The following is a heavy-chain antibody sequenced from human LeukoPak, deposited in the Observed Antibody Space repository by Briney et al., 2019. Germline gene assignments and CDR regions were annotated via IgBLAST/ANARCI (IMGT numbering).Heavy chain of an antibody. CDR3: AIIPVDGYNQADGY. CDR1: GGTFSSCA. D-gene: IGHD5-24*01. V-gene: IGHV1-69*05. J-gene: IGHJ4*02. Sequence: ASVKVSCKASGGTFSSCAISWVRQAPGQGLEWMGGIIPIFGTANYAQKFQGRVTITTDESTSTAYMELSSLRSEDTAVYYCAIIPVDGYNQADGYWGQGTLVTVSS. CDR2: IIPIFGTA.